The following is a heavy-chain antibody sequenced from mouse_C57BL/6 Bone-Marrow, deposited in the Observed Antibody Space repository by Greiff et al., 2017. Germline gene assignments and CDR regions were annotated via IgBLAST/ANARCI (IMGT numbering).Heavy chain of an antibody. D-gene: IGHD1-1*01. J-gene: IGHJ3*01. CDR2: IDPADSYT. CDR3: AGDACGSGWVFAY. Sequence: QVQLQQPGAELVKPGASVKLSCKASGYTFTSYWMQWVKQRPGQGLEWIGEIDPADSYTNYNQKFKGKATLTVDTSSSTAYMQLSSLTSEDSAVYYCAGDACGSGWVFAYWGQGTPVTVSA. V-gene: IGHV1-50*01. CDR1: GYTFTSYW.